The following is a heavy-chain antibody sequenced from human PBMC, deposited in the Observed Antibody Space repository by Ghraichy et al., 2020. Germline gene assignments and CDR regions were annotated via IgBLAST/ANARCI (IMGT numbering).Heavy chain of an antibody. CDR2: INPNSGGT. V-gene: IGHV1-2*02. D-gene: IGHD6-13*01. CDR3: ARDRGDSSSWYRGLVWYFDL. Sequence: ASVKVSCKASGYTFTGYYMHWVRQAPGQGLEWMGWINPNSGGTNYAQKFQGRVTMTRDTSISTAYMELSRLRSDDTAVYYCARDRGDSSSWYRGLVWYFDLWGRGTLVTVSS. CDR1: GYTFTGYY. J-gene: IGHJ2*01.